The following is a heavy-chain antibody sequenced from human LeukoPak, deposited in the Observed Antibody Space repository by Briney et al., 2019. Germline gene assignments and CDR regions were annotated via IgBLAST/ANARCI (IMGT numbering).Heavy chain of an antibody. CDR1: GLTFV. Sequence: PGGSLRLSCAASGLTFVMSWVRQAPGKGLEWVSSISGSGVYKYYTDSVKGRFTISRDNSKNTLYVQMNSLRAEDTAVYYCAKVSCTGGTCSSFDYWGQGTLATVSS. D-gene: IGHD2-8*02. V-gene: IGHV3-23*01. J-gene: IGHJ4*02. CDR2: ISGSGVYK. CDR3: AKVSCTGGTCSSFDY.